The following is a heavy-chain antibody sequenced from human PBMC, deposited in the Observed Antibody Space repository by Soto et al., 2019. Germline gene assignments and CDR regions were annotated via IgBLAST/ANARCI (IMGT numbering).Heavy chain of an antibody. Sequence: ASVKVSCKASGYTFTSYGISWVRQAPGQGLEWMGWISAYNGNTNYAQKLQGRVTITTDTFTSTAFMELRSLRSDDTAVYYCAREPRITGTINWFHPWGQGTLVTVSS. V-gene: IGHV1-18*01. D-gene: IGHD1-20*01. CDR3: AREPRITGTINWFHP. CDR2: ISAYNGNT. J-gene: IGHJ5*02. CDR1: GYTFTSYG.